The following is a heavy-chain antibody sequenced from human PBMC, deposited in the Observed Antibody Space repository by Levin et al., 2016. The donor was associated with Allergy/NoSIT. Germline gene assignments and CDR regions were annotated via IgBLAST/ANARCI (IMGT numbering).Heavy chain of an antibody. CDR2: ISYDGSTQ. V-gene: IGHV3-30*04. Sequence: WIRQPPGKGLEWVAFISYDGSTQYYADSVKGRFTISRDNSKNTLYLQMNSLRAEDTAVYYCARDRQWLATFDYWGQGTLVTVSS. CDR3: ARDRQWLATFDY. J-gene: IGHJ4*02. D-gene: IGHD6-19*01.